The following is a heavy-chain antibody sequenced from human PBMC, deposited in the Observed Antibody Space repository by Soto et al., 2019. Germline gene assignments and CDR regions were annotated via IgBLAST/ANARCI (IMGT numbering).Heavy chain of an antibody. D-gene: IGHD3-16*01. J-gene: IGHJ4*02. CDR1: GFTVSSKY. V-gene: IGHV3-66*01. CDR3: AGGGTYTSAFLY. Sequence: EVQLVESGGGLVQPGGSLRLSCAASGFTVSSKYMSWVRQAPGKGLEWVSVVYSGGSTNNADSVKGRFTISRGNSKNTLFLQMESLRAEDTAVYYCAGGGTYTSAFLYWGQGTLVTVSS. CDR2: VYSGGST.